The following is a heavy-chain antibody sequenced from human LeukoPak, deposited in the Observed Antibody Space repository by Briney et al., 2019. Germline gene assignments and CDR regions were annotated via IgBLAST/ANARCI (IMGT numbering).Heavy chain of an antibody. Sequence: PGGSLRLSCAASGLTVSRNYMSWVRQAPGKGLESVSVIYSGGSTYYADSVRGRFTISRDNSKNTLYLQMNSLRVEDTAVYYCASGKYYYGVVLEAEYFQHWGQGTLVTVSS. D-gene: IGHD3-10*01. J-gene: IGHJ1*01. V-gene: IGHV3-53*01. CDR1: GLTVSRNY. CDR3: ASGKYYYGVVLEAEYFQH. CDR2: IYSGGST.